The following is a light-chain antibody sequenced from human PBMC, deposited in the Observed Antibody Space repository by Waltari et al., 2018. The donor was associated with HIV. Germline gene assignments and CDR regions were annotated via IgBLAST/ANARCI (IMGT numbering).Light chain of an antibody. J-gene: IGKJ2*01. CDR2: GVS. V-gene: IGKV3-15*01. CDR3: QQYNNWPLYT. Sequence: EIVMTQSPGTLSVSPGERATLSCRASQSVFSNLAWYQQKPGQAPRLLMYGVSTRATGIPARFSGSGSGTEFTLTISSLQSEDFAVYYCQQYNNWPLYTFGQGTKLEIK. CDR1: QSVFSN.